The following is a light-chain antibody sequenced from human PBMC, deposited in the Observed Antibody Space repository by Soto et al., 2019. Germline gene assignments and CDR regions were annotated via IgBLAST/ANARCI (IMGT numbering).Light chain of an antibody. CDR2: DAS. Sequence: EIVLTQSPATLSLSPGERATLSCRASQSVSVYLAWYQQKPGQAPRLLISDASDRAAGVPVRFSGSGSGTDFTLTISSLEPEDFAVYYCQQRSNWPPLFGQGTRLEIK. CDR1: QSVSVY. J-gene: IGKJ5*01. V-gene: IGKV3-11*01. CDR3: QQRSNWPPL.